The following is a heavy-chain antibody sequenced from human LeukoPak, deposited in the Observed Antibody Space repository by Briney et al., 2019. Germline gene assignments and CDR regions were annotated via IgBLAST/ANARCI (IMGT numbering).Heavy chain of an antibody. CDR2: IYHSGST. J-gene: IGHJ3*02. Sequence: PSETLSLTCTVSGYSISSGYYWVWIRQPPAKPLQWIGSIYHSGSTYYNPSLKSRVTISVDTSRNQFSLKLNSVTAADTAVYYCAKSNGYGLVDIWGQGTMVTVSS. CDR3: AKSNGYGLVDI. V-gene: IGHV4-38-2*02. CDR1: GYSISSGYY. D-gene: IGHD3-10*01.